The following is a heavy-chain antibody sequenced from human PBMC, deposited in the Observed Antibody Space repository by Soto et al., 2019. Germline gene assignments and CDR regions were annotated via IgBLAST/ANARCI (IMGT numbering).Heavy chain of an antibody. D-gene: IGHD3-10*01. CDR3: TTEVSWAATDTGSFEY. CDR1: GLTFNNSW. Sequence: VGSLRLSCAASGLTFNNSWMTWVRLAPWKGLEWVGRVKSKTYGETTDYAAPVKGRFSISRDDSKTTIYLQMNSLKTEDTAVYYCTTEVSWAATDTGSFEYWGQGALVTVSS. J-gene: IGHJ4*02. V-gene: IGHV3-15*01. CDR2: VKSKTYGETT.